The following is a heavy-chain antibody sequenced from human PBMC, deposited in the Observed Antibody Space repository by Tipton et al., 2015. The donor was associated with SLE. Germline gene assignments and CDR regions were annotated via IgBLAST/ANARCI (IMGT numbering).Heavy chain of an antibody. Sequence: TLSLTCTVSGGSLSGYYWSWIRQPAGKGLEWIGYINYNGSTNYNPSLKTRVTISVDTSKNQFSLKLNSVTAADTAIYYCARRPASRSYYNAYYYDDTDVWGKGTTVTVSS. CDR3: ARRPASRSYYNAYYYDDTDV. V-gene: IGHV4-59*01. J-gene: IGHJ6*03. CDR1: GGSLSGYY. D-gene: IGHD3-10*01. CDR2: INYNGST.